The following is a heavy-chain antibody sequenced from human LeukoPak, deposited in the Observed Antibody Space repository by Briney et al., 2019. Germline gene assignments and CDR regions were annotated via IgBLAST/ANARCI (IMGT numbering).Heavy chain of an antibody. CDR2: IYYSGST. CDR1: GGSISSYY. Sequence: SETLSLTCTVSGGSISSYYWSWIRQPPGKGLEWIGYIYYSGSTNYNPSLKSRVTISVDTSKNQFSLKLSSVTAADTAVYYCARGEPNDYWGQGTLVTVSS. V-gene: IGHV4-59*01. CDR3: ARGEPNDY. J-gene: IGHJ4*02.